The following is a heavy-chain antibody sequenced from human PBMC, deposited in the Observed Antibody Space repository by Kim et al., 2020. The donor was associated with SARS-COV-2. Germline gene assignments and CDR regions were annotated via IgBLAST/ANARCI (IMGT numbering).Heavy chain of an antibody. V-gene: IGHV3-21*01. Sequence: GGSLRLSCAASGFTFSSYTMNWVRQAPGKGLEWVSSISSSSSYIYYADSLKGRFTISRDNANNALYLQMNSLRAEDTVLYYCARDRDSSGYADSWGQGTL. J-gene: IGHJ4*02. CDR1: GFTFSSYT. CDR3: ARDRDSSGYADS. D-gene: IGHD3-22*01. CDR2: ISSSSSYI.